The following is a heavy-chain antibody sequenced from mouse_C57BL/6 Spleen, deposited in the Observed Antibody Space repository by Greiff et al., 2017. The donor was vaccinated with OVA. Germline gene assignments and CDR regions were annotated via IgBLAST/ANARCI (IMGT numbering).Heavy chain of an antibody. CDR3: ARHYGSSFDY. Sequence: EVKLVESGGDLVKPGGSLKLSCAASGFTFSSYGMSWVRQTPDKRLEWVATISSGGSYTYYPDSVKGRFTISRDNAKNTLYLQMSSLKSEDTAMYYCARHYGSSFDYWGQGTTPTVSS. CDR1: GFTFSSYG. D-gene: IGHD1-1*01. J-gene: IGHJ2*01. CDR2: ISSGGSYT. V-gene: IGHV5-6*02.